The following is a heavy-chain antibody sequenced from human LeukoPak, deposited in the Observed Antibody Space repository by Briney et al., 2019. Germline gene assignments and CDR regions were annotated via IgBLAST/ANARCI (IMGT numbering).Heavy chain of an antibody. V-gene: IGHV4-34*01. CDR2: INHSGST. Sequence: SETLSLTCAVYGGSFRGYYWSWIRQPPGKGLEWIGEINHSGSTNYNPSLKSRVTISVDTSKNQFSLKLSSVTAADTAVYYCAAQVVPAATDYWGQGTLVTVSS. CDR3: AAQVVPAATDY. CDR1: GGSFRGYY. D-gene: IGHD2-2*01. J-gene: IGHJ4*02.